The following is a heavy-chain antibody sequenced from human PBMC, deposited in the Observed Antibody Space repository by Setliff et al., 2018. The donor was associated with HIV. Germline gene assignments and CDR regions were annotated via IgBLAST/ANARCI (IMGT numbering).Heavy chain of an antibody. V-gene: IGHV4-31*03. D-gene: IGHD3-22*01. J-gene: IGHJ6*03. CDR2: IYYSGST. CDR3: ARVNRARGGYFYYMDV. Sequence: SETLSLTCTVSGGSISSGGYYWSWIRQHPGKGLEWIGYIYYSGSTYFNPSLKSRVTISVDTSKNQFSLKLTSVTAADTADYYCARVNRARGGYFYYMDVWGKGATVTVSS. CDR1: GGSISSGGYY.